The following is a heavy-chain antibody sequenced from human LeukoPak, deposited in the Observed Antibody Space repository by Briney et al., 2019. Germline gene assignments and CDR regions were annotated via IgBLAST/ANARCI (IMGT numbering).Heavy chain of an antibody. Sequence: RASVKVSCKASGYTFTGYYMHWVRQAPGQGLEWMGWINPNSGGTNYAQKFQGRVTMTRDTSISTAYMELSRLRSDDTAVYYCANLLRYFDWFPSMPLGGIDIWGQGTMVTVSS. V-gene: IGHV1-2*02. D-gene: IGHD3-9*01. J-gene: IGHJ3*02. CDR3: ANLLRYFDWFPSMPLGGIDI. CDR1: GYTFTGYY. CDR2: INPNSGGT.